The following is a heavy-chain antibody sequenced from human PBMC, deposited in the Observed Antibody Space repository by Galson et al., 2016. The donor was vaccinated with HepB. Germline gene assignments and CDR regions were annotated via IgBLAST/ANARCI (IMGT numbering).Heavy chain of an antibody. CDR1: GDSVSSKRAA. V-gene: IGHV6-1*01. CDR3: ARGHLVVPFSFYFDY. D-gene: IGHD2-15*01. Sequence: CALSGDSVSSKRAAWTWIRHSPSRGLEWLGRTSPSAPWSLSSSVSVQSRITIPPDTSKTPFSLQLNSVTPEDTAVYYCARGHLVVPFSFYFDYWGQGSLVTVSS. J-gene: IGHJ4*02. CDR2: TSPSAPWSL.